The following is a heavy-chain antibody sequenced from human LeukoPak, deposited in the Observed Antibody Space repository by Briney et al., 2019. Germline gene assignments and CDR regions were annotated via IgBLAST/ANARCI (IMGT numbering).Heavy chain of an antibody. Sequence: SETLSLTCTVSGGSISSSNWWSWVRQPPGKGLEWIGEIYHSGSTNYNPSLKSRVTISVDKSKNQFSLKLSSVTAADTAVYYCAGSDSSGYYYVSDYWGQGTLVTVSS. CDR1: GGSISSSNW. CDR2: IYHSGST. D-gene: IGHD3-22*01. V-gene: IGHV4-4*02. CDR3: AGSDSSGYYYVSDY. J-gene: IGHJ4*02.